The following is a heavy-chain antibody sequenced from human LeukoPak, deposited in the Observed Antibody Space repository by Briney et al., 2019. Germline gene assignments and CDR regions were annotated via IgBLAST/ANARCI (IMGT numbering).Heavy chain of an antibody. CDR1: GGSFSGYY. J-gene: IGHJ6*03. CDR3: ARSYYMDV. V-gene: IGHV4-34*01. CDR2: INHSGST. Sequence: SETLSLTCAVYGGSFSGYYWSWIRQPPGKGLEWIGEINHSGSTNYNPSLKSRVTISVDTSKNQFSLKLSSVTAADTAVYYCARSYYMDVWGKGTTVTVSS.